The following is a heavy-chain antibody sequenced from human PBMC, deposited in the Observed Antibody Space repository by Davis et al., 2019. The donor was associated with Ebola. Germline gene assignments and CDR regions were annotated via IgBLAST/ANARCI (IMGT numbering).Heavy chain of an antibody. CDR2: ITPIVGIA. CDR3: ASTESSGYYQYFDT. CDR1: GCTFTTYT. V-gene: IGHV1-69*02. J-gene: IGHJ4*02. Sequence: SVKVSCKASGCTFTTYTISWVRQAPGQGLEWMGRITPIVGIANYAQKFQGRVTITADTSTTTAYMELSSLRSDDTAVYYCASTESSGYYQYFDTWGQGTLVTVSS. D-gene: IGHD3-22*01.